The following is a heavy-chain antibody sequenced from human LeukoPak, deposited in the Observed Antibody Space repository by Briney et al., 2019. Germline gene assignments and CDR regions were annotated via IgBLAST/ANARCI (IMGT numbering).Heavy chain of an antibody. J-gene: IGHJ6*02. Sequence: GASVKVSCKASGYTFTSYDINWVRQATGQGLEWMGWMNPNSGNTGYAQKFQGRVTMTRNTSISTAYMELSSLRSEDTAVYYCARGGYYYGSGSYSHYYYYGMDVWGRGTTVTVSS. CDR1: GYTFTSYD. V-gene: IGHV1-8*01. CDR3: ARGGYYYGSGSYSHYYYYGMDV. D-gene: IGHD3-10*01. CDR2: MNPNSGNT.